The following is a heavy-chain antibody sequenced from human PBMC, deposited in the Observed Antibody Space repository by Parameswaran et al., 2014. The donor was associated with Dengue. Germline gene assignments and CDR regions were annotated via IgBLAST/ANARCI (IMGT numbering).Heavy chain of an antibody. CDR3: AREGIAARPPELGRGLPFDY. CDR2: MNPNSGNT. CDR1: GYTFTSYD. Sequence: ASVKVSCKASGYTFTSYDINWVRQATGQGLEWMGWMNPNSGNTGYAQKFQGRVTMTRNTSTSTAYMELSSLRSEDTAVYYCAREGIAARPPELGRGLPFDYWGQGTLVTVSS. J-gene: IGHJ4*02. D-gene: IGHD6-6*01. V-gene: IGHV1-8*01.